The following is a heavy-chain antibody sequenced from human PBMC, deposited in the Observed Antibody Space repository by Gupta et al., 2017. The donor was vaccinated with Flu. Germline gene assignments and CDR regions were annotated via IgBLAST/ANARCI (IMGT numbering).Heavy chain of an antibody. J-gene: IGHJ4*02. Sequence: ELQLVEPGGDVVQPGGSLGLSCAASGFTFSSSYLQWVRQAPGKGLVWVSRINPDGSSTTYAESVKGRFTISRDNAKNTLYLQMNSLGDDDTAVYYCATVTSGCWGQGTLVTVSS. D-gene: IGHD4-17*01. CDR2: INPDGSST. CDR1: GFTFSSSY. V-gene: IGHV3-74*03. CDR3: ATVTSGC.